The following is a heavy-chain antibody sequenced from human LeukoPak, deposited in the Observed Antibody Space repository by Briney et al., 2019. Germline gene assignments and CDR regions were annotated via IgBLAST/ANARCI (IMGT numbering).Heavy chain of an antibody. CDR2: INQDGSDK. V-gene: IGHV3-7*01. CDR3: ARYYVLRFLEWLPDYFDY. CDR1: GFSFSSYW. J-gene: IGHJ4*02. D-gene: IGHD3-3*01. Sequence: PGGSLRLSCAASGFSFSSYWMSWVRQAPGKGLEWVANINQDGSDKYYVDSVKGRFTISRDNAKNSLYLQMNSLRAEDTAVYYCARYYVLRFLEWLPDYFDYWGQGTLVTVSS.